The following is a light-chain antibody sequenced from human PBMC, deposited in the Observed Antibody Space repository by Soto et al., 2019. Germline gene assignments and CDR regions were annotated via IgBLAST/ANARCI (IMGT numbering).Light chain of an antibody. J-gene: IGKJ1*01. V-gene: IGKV1-39*01. CDR1: QNIGIY. CDR3: QHSLSNQRT. Sequence: DIQMTHSPSSLSASVGDRIAITCRASQNIGIYLNWYHQKPGAAPKLLIFAASTLQSGVPSRISGSGSGTDFTLTISSLEPEDFATYYCQHSLSNQRTFGQATKVEIK. CDR2: AAS.